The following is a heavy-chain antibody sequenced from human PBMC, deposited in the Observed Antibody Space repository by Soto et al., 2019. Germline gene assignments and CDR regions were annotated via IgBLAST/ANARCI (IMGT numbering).Heavy chain of an antibody. CDR3: ASMGRYFDWLSNSPYYYYYGMDV. CDR2: INHSGST. CDR1: GGSFSGYY. V-gene: IGHV4-34*01. J-gene: IGHJ6*02. Sequence: PSETLSLTCAVYGGSFSGYYWSWIRQPPGKGLEWIGEINHSGSTNYNPSLKSRVTISVDTSKNQFSLKLSSVTAADTAVYYCASMGRYFDWLSNSPYYYYYGMDVWGQGTTVTAP. D-gene: IGHD3-9*01.